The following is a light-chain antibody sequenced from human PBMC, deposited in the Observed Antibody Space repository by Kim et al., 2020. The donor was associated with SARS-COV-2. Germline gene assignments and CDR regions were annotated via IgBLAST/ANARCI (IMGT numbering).Light chain of an antibody. Sequence: AQGKAARITCGGNNIGRKSVHGYQQKPGQAPVLVIYYDSDRPSGIPERFSGSNSGNTAALTISRVEAGDEADYYCQVWDSSSDHWVFGGGTQLTVL. V-gene: IGLV3-21*04. CDR2: YDS. CDR1: NIGRKS. J-gene: IGLJ3*02. CDR3: QVWDSSSDHWV.